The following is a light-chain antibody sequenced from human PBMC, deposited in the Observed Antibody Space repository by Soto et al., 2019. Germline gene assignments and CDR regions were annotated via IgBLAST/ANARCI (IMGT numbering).Light chain of an antibody. CDR2: GAS. V-gene: IGKV3-20*01. Sequence: EIVMTQSPATLSVSPGERATLSCRASQSVSSDLAWYHQKPGQAPGLLIYGASTRATGIPDRFSGSGSGTDFTLTISRVAPEDFAVYYCQQYGSLPITFGQGTRLEIK. CDR3: QQYGSLPIT. J-gene: IGKJ5*01. CDR1: QSVSSD.